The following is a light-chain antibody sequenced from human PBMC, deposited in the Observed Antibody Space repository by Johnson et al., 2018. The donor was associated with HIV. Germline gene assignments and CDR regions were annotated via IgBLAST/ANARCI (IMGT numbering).Light chain of an antibody. Sequence: QSVLTQPPSVSAAPGQKVTISCSGSSSNIGNNYVSWYQQLPGAAPKLLIYENNKRPSGIPDRFSGSKSGTSATLGITGLQTGDEADYYCGTWDSSLSAGNVFGTGTQVPVL. CDR3: GTWDSSLSAGNV. J-gene: IGLJ1*01. V-gene: IGLV1-51*02. CDR2: ENN. CDR1: SSNIGNNY.